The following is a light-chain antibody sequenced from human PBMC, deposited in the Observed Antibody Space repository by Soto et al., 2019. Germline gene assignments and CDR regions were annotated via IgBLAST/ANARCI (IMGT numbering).Light chain of an antibody. V-gene: IGKV2-30*02. Sequence: DVVMTQSPLSLPVTLGQPASISCRSSQSLVHSDGNAYLNWFQQRPGQSPRRLIYKASNRDSGVPDRFSGSGSGTDFTLQINRVEAEDVGVYYCMQGTHWPPTFGRGTRVEIK. CDR3: MQGTHWPPT. CDR1: QSLVHSDGNAY. CDR2: KAS. J-gene: IGKJ1*01.